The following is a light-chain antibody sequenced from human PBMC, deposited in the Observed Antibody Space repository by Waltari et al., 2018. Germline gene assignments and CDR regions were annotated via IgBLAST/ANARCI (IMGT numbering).Light chain of an antibody. CDR3: QQYALGFT. Sequence: EIVLTQSPGTLSLSPGERATLSCRASQSVSSSYLAWYQQKPGQAPRLLIYGASSRATGIPDRFSGSGSGTDFTLTISRLEPEDFAVYYCQQYALGFTFGPGNKVDIK. V-gene: IGKV3-20*01. CDR2: GAS. CDR1: QSVSSSY. J-gene: IGKJ3*01.